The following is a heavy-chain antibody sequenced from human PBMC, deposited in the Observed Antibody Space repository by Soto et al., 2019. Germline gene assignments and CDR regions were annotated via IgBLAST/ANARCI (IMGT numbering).Heavy chain of an antibody. D-gene: IGHD1-7*01. Sequence: QEQLVECGGGVVQPGTSLRLSCAVPGGIFHGYGMHWVRQAPGKGLEWVAIIRFDGSNEEYADSVKGRFTISRDNSKNTLYLQVNTLGAEDTAVYYCARDGIGGTVFRGYLDYWGRETVVTVSS. CDR3: ARDGIGGTVFRGYLDY. J-gene: IGHJ4*02. CDR2: IRFDGSNE. CDR1: GGIFHGYG. V-gene: IGHV3-33*01.